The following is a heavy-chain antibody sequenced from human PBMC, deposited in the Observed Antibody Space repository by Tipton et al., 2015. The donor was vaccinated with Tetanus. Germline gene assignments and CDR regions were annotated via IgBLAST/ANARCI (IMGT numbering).Heavy chain of an antibody. CDR3: ARDQWRYYYDSSGPEGGHEETATVFDY. Sequence: QLVQSGAEVKKPGASVKVSCKASGYTFTSYGISWVRQAPGQGLEWMGWISAYNGNTNYAQKLQGRVTMTTDTSTSTAYMELRSLRSDDTAVYYCARDQWRYYYDSSGPEGGHEETATVFDYWGQGTLVTVSS. J-gene: IGHJ4*02. CDR1: GYTFTSYG. CDR2: ISAYNGNT. D-gene: IGHD3-22*01. V-gene: IGHV1-18*01.